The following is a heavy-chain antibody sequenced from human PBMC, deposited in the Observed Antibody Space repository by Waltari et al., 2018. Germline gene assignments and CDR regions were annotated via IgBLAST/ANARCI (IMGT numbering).Heavy chain of an antibody. CDR2: IRARGGNV. D-gene: IGHD3-10*01. Sequence: EVQLVESGGGLIQPGGSLRLSCAASGFSISDYGVSWVRQATGRGLGWVSRIRARGGNVAYTDSVMGRFTISRDTSQNTVYLQMIGLRVEDTAVYYCTRSIAQGVTASDYWGQGTLVTVSS. J-gene: IGHJ4*02. CDR1: GFSISDYG. V-gene: IGHV3-23*04. CDR3: TRSIAQGVTASDY.